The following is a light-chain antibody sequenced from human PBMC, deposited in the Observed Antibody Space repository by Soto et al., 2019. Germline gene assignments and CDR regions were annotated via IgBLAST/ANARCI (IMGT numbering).Light chain of an antibody. V-gene: IGKV3-20*01. Sequence: EIVLTQSPGTLSLSPGERATLSCRASQSVSSTYLAWYQQKPGQAPRLLIYGASSRATGIPDRFSGSGSGTDFTRTISRLEPEDFAVYYCQHYGSLVLTFGGGTKVEIK. CDR2: GAS. J-gene: IGKJ4*01. CDR3: QHYGSLVLT. CDR1: QSVSSTY.